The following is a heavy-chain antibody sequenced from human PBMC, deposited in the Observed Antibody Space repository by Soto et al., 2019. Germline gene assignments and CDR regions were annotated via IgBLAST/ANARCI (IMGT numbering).Heavy chain of an antibody. CDR1: GFTFSSYS. CDR2: ISSSSSYI. Sequence: EVQLVESGGGLVKPGGSLRLSCAASGFTFSSYSMNWVRQAPGKGLEWVSSISSSSSYIYYADSVKGRFTISRDNAKNSLYLQMNSLRAEDTAVYYCARATSIYGDYVYYFDSWGQGTLVTVSS. D-gene: IGHD4-17*01. J-gene: IGHJ4*02. V-gene: IGHV3-21*01. CDR3: ARATSIYGDYVYYFDS.